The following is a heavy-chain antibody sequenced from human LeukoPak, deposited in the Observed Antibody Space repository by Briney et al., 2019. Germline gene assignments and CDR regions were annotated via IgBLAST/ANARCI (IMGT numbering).Heavy chain of an antibody. CDR2: IYYSGST. V-gene: IGHV4-39*01. CDR3: ARRDFWSGYFDY. J-gene: IGHJ4*02. D-gene: IGHD3-3*01. CDR1: GSSISSSSYY. Sequence: PSETLSLTCTVSGSSISSSSYYWGWLRQPPGKGLEWIGSIYYSGSTYYNPSLKSRVTISVDTSKNQFSLKLSSVTAADTAVYYCARRDFWSGYFDYWGQGTLVTVSS.